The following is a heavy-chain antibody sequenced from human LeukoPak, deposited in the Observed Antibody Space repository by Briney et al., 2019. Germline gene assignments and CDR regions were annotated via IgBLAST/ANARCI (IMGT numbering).Heavy chain of an antibody. J-gene: IGHJ5*02. Sequence: XSSYYWGWVRXXXXXGMEWIGSIYYSGRTYYNASLKSRVTIFVDTSKKQFSLMLSSVTAADTAVYYCARGGDIVVVPAATVNWFDHWGQGTLVTVSS. D-gene: IGHD2-2*01. CDR1: XSSYY. CDR2: IYYSGRT. CDR3: ARGGDIVVVPAATVNWFDH. V-gene: IGHV4-39*01.